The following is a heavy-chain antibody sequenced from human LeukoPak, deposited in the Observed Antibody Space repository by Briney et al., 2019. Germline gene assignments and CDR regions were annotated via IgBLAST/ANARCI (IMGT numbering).Heavy chain of an antibody. CDR2: IHYDGSEK. CDR3: ARNRVGFYYADAFDM. Sequence: GGSLRLSCAPSGFSLINCDMHWVRQTPGKGLELVAFIHYDGSEKYYADSLKGRFTISRDNSKNTLYLQMNSLRGEDTAVYYCARNRVGFYYADAFDMWGQGTMVTVSS. D-gene: IGHD5-24*01. CDR1: GFSLINCD. J-gene: IGHJ3*02. V-gene: IGHV3-30*02.